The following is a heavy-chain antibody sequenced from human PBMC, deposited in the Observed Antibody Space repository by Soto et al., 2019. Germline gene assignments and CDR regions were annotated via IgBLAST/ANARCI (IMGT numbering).Heavy chain of an antibody. CDR2: IYYSGST. V-gene: IGHV4-61*01. CDR1: GGSVSSGSYY. J-gene: IGHJ6*02. D-gene: IGHD1-7*01. CDR3: ARVAVTGTTNYYGMDV. Sequence: KPSETLSLTCTVSGGSVSSGSYYWSWIRQPPGRGLEWIGYIYYSGSTNYNPSLKSRVTISVDTSKNQFSLKLSSVTAADTAVYYCARVAVTGTTNYYGMDVWGQGTTVTVSS.